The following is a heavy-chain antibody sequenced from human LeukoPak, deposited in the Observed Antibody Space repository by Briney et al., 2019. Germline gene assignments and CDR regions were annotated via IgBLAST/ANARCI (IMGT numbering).Heavy chain of an antibody. J-gene: IGHJ4*01. CDR2: LYFDGST. Sequence: PSESLSLTCTVSGVSINIYYWSWIRQPPGKGLEWIGYLYFDGSTKCNPSLKSRVTISADTSKNQCSLNLSYVTAADTAVYYCALSSGYSDDAWDYWGQGTPVTASS. CDR3: ALSSGYSDDAWDY. V-gene: IGHV4-59*01. D-gene: IGHD5-12*01. CDR1: GVSINIYY.